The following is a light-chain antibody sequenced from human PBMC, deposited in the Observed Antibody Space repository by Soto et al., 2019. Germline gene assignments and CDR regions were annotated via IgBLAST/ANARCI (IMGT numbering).Light chain of an antibody. CDR3: SSYAGSNWYV. J-gene: IGLJ1*01. CDR1: NSDIGGYNY. CDR2: EVN. V-gene: IGLV2-8*01. Sequence: QSALTQPASVSGSPGQSVTISCTGTNSDIGGYNYVSWYQQYPGKAPKLIIYEVNERPSGVPDRFSGSKSGNTASLTVSGLQTADEADYYCSSYAGSNWYVFGTGTKVTVL.